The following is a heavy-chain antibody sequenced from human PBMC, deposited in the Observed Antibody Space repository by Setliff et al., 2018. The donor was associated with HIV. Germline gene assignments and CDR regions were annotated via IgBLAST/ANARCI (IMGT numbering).Heavy chain of an antibody. D-gene: IGHD3-9*01. J-gene: IGHJ4*02. Sequence: SETLSLTCTVSGDSIYSGKYYWGWIRQPPGKGLEWIATIFYSGNTYYNPSLKSRVTMSVDTSKNQFSLKLTSVTAADTAVYYCARATESSYDLLTAFWFFDSWGQGTPVTVSS. CDR1: GDSIYSGKYY. CDR2: IFYSGNT. V-gene: IGHV4-39*01. CDR3: ARATESSYDLLTAFWFFDS.